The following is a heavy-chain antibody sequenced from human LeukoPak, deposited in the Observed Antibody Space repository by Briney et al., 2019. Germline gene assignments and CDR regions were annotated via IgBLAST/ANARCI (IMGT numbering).Heavy chain of an antibody. CDR2: IKQDGTEK. Sequence: GGSLRLSCAASGFTFTSYGMSWVRQAPGKGLEWVANIKQDGTEKYYVDSVKGRFTISRDNAKNSLYLQMNSLRAEDTAAYYCARGCTSTSCPNDWGQGTLVTVSS. D-gene: IGHD2-2*01. V-gene: IGHV3-7*01. CDR3: ARGCTSTSCPND. J-gene: IGHJ4*02. CDR1: GFTFTSYG.